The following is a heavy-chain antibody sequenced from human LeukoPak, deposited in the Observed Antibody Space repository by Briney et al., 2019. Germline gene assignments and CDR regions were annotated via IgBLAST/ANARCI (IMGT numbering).Heavy chain of an antibody. CDR1: GFTFSSYS. CDR2: ISSSGGST. Sequence: GGSLRLSCATSGFTFSSYSMSWVRQAPGKGLEWVSIISSSGGSTYYADSVKGRFTVSRDISKNTLYLEMTSLRAEDTAVYYCASQTHRGSGRYYFDYWGQGTLVIVSS. J-gene: IGHJ4*02. D-gene: IGHD1-26*01. V-gene: IGHV3-23*01. CDR3: ASQTHRGSGRYYFDY.